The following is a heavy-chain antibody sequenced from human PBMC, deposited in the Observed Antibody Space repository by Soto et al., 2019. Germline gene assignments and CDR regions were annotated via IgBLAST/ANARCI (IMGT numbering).Heavy chain of an antibody. D-gene: IGHD6-19*01. V-gene: IGHV5-10-1*03. CDR2: IDPSDSYT. CDR3: ARHSEISSGWSWYFDY. CDR1: GYSFTSYW. J-gene: IGHJ4*02. Sequence: EVQLVQSGAEVKKPGESLRISCKGSGYSFTSYWISWVRQMPGKGLEWMGRIDPSDSYTNYSPSFQGHVTISADKSISTAYLQWSSLKASDTAMHYCARHSEISSGWSWYFDYWGQGTLVTVSS.